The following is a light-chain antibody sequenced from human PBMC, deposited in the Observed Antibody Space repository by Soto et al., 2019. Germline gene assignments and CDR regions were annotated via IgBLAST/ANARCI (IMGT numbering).Light chain of an antibody. Sequence: DIQMTQSPSSLSASVGGRVTITCRASQSISSYLNWYQQKPGKAPKLLIYAASSLQSGVPSRFSGSGSGTDFTLTISSLQPEDFATYYCQQYDSFSVTFGQGTKVDI. CDR3: QQYDSFSVT. CDR1: QSISSY. V-gene: IGKV1-39*01. CDR2: AAS. J-gene: IGKJ1*01.